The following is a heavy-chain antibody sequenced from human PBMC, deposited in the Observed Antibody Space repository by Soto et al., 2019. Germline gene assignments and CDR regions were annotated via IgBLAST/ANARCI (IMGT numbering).Heavy chain of an antibody. J-gene: IGHJ2*01. CDR1: GGSVSTGVHY. Sequence: QVQLQESGPGLVKPSETLSLTCTVSVSGGSVSTGVHYWSWIRQPPGKGLEWIGYIYYSGSTNYNPSLKSRVTISADTSKNQFSLKLTSVTAADTAVYYCARGYYTSWYWFDRWGRGTLVTVSS. CDR3: ARGYYTSWYWFDR. V-gene: IGHV4-61*08. D-gene: IGHD6-13*01. CDR2: IYYSGST.